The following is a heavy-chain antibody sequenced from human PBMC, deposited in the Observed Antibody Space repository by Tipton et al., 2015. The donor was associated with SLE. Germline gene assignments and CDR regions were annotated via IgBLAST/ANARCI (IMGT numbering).Heavy chain of an antibody. CDR1: GGSFSSGPYS. CDR3: ASELLRDYFSARGPDY. CDR2: IYLSGNT. D-gene: IGHD2-15*01. V-gene: IGHV4-30-2*01. Sequence: TLSLTCAVSGGSFSSGPYSWSWIRQPPGEGLEWIGYIYLSGNTYYNPSLKSRVTISLDTSKKQFSLNLRSVTVADTAVYYCASELLRDYFSARGPDYWGQGTLVTFSS. J-gene: IGHJ4*02.